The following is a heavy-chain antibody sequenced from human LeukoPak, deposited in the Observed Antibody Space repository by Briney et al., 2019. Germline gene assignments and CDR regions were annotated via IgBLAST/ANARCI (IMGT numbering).Heavy chain of an antibody. V-gene: IGHV3-23*01. CDR1: GFTFSSYA. CDR2: ISGSGGST. Sequence: GGSLRLSCAASGFTFSSYAMSWVRQAPGKGLEWVSAISGSGGSTYYADSVKGRFTISRDNSKNTLYLQMNSLRAEDTAVYYCAKGSGYYDSSGYDYWGQGTLVTVSS. CDR3: AKGSGYYDSSGYDY. D-gene: IGHD3-22*01. J-gene: IGHJ4*02.